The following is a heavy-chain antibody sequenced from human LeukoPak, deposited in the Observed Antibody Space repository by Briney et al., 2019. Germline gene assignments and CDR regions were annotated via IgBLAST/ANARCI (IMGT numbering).Heavy chain of an antibody. CDR3: ARVTRRAAAGTFDY. D-gene: IGHD6-13*01. V-gene: IGHV1-18*01. CDR2: ISAYNGNT. Sequence: ASVKVSCKASGYTFTSYGISWVRQAPGQGLEWMGWISAYNGNTNYAQKLQGRVTMTTDTSTSTAYMELRSLRSDDTAVFYCARVTRRAAAGTFDYWGQGTLVTVSS. J-gene: IGHJ4*02. CDR1: GYTFTSYG.